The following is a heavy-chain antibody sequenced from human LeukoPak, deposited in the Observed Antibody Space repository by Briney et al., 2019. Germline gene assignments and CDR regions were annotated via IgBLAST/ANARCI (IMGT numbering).Heavy chain of an antibody. Sequence: GGSLRLSCAASGFTFSSYGMHWVRQAPGKGLEWEAVISYDGSNKYYVESVKGRFTISRDNSKNTVFLQMNSLRAEDTAVYYCARDQVSIAGTGIDYWGQGTLVTVSS. CDR3: ARDQVSIAGTGIDY. V-gene: IGHV3-30*03. CDR1: GFTFSSYG. D-gene: IGHD6-13*01. J-gene: IGHJ4*02. CDR2: ISYDGSNK.